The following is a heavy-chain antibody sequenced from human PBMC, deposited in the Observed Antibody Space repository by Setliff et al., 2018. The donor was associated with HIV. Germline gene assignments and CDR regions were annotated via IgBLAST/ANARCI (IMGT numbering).Heavy chain of an antibody. V-gene: IGHV1-8*01. J-gene: IGHJ6*03. D-gene: IGHD6-25*01. Sequence: ASVKVSCKASGYTFTTHDNTHDINWVRQAPGQGLEWMGWMSPNSDNRGYAQKFQGRVTMTRDTSISTAYMELRSLRSEDTAVYYCARGLTAANYYYYYYIDVWGKGTAVTVSS. CDR3: ARGLTAANYYYYYYIDV. CDR2: MSPNSDNR. CDR1: GYTFTTHD.